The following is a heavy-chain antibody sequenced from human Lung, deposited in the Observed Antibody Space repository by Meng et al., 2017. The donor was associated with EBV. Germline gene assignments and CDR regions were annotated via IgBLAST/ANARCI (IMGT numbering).Heavy chain of an antibody. CDR3: ARGLWYYDRGGYFDN. V-gene: IGHV4-34*01. D-gene: IGHD3-22*01. J-gene: IGHJ4*02. CDR1: GGSVSGYY. CDR2: INHSGST. Sequence: QRPAGCGGLFNPSEYLSLTCACYGGSVSGYYWSWIRQPPGKGLELIGEINHSGSTNYNPSLKSRVTISVDTSKNQLSLRLSSVTAADTAVYYCARGLWYYDRGGYFDNWGRGTLVTVSS.